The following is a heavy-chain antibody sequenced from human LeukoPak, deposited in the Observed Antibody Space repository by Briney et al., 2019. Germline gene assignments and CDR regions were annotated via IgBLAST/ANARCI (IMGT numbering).Heavy chain of an antibody. V-gene: IGHV4-4*07. J-gene: IGHJ4*02. CDR3: ARESGRERYFDY. CDR1: GGSINSYF. Sequence: SETLSLTCTVSGGSINSYFWSWIRQPAGQGLEWIGRIYISGSTNYNPFLKSRVTMSVDTSKNQFSLKLNSMTAADTAVYYCARESGRERYFDYWGQGTLSPSPQ. D-gene: IGHD3-10*01. CDR2: IYISGST.